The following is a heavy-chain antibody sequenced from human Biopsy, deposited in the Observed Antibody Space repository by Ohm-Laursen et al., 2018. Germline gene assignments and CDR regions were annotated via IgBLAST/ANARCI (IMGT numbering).Heavy chain of an antibody. CDR2: ISYTGYT. J-gene: IGHJ2*01. CDR3: ARDRGYYSDRTVPGYFDL. Sequence: GTLSLTCTVSGGSFTGHYWSWIRQPPGKGLEWIGHISYTGYTSYKSSLKSRVTISVDTSKNHFSLRLRSVTPADTAIYYCARDRGYYSDRTVPGYFDLWGRGTLVTVSS. CDR1: GGSFTGHY. D-gene: IGHD3-22*01. V-gene: IGHV4-59*11.